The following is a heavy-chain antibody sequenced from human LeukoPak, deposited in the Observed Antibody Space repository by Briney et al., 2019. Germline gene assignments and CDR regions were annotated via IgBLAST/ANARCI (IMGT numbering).Heavy chain of an antibody. V-gene: IGHV1-18*01. J-gene: IGHJ6*02. Sequence: ASVKVSCKASGYSFTSYGFTWVRRAPGQGLEWMGWVSAYDGSTNYAQKIRGRVTMTTDASKNTVYMELRSLRFDDTAVYYCARGGRDGMDVWGQGTTVTVSS. CDR1: GYSFTSYG. CDR3: ARGGRDGMDV. D-gene: IGHD3-10*01. CDR2: VSAYDGST.